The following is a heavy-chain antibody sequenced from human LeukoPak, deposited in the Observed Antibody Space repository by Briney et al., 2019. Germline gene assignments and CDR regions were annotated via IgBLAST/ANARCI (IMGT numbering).Heavy chain of an antibody. CDR2: FDPAEGET. V-gene: IGHV1-24*01. J-gene: IGHJ4*02. D-gene: IGHD3-10*01. Sequence: ASVTVSCKVSGYTLSEISMHWVRRAPGKGLEWMGGFDPAEGETIYAQKFQGRVTLTEDTSTNTAFLELSRLRSEDTAVYYCATDGRGHVMTLNYWGQGSLVTVSS. CDR3: ATDGRGHVMTLNY. CDR1: GYTLSEIS.